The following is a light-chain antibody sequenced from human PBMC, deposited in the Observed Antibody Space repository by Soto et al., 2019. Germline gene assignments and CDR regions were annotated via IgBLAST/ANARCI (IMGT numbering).Light chain of an antibody. CDR3: MQGTHWPWT. CDR2: KVS. CDR1: QSLIHSDGNTY. V-gene: IGKV2-30*02. Sequence: DVVMTQSPLSLPVTLGQPASISCRSSQSLIHSDGNTYLNWFQQSPGKSPRRLIYKVSDRDSGVPDRFSGSGSGTDFTLTISRVEAEDVGVYYCMQGTHWPWTFGQGTEVEIK. J-gene: IGKJ1*01.